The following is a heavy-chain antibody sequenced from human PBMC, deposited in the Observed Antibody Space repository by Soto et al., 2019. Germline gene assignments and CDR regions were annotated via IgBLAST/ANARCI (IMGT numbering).Heavy chain of an antibody. CDR3: ARDPGIAARPADY. J-gene: IGHJ4*02. Sequence: QVQLVQSGAEVKKPGASVKVSCKASGYTFTSYGISWVRQAPGQGLEWIGSTHYSGTTYYNPSLKSRVTISVDTSKNQFSLKLSSVTAADTAVYYCARDPGIAARPADYWGQGTLVTVSS. CDR1: GYTFTSYG. V-gene: IGHV1-18*04. CDR2: STHYSGTT. D-gene: IGHD6-6*01.